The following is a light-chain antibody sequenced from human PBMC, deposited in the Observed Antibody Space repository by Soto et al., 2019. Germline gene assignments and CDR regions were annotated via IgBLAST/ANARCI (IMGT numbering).Light chain of an antibody. CDR2: GAS. CDR3: QQYGTSRAT. V-gene: IGKV3-20*01. Sequence: EIVLTQSPGTLSLSPGERATLSCRASQSFSTNYLAWYQQKPGQAPRLLIYGASSRATGIPDRFSGSGSGTDFTLTISRLEPEDFAVYYCQQYGTSRATFGQGTKVEIK. J-gene: IGKJ1*01. CDR1: QSFSTNY.